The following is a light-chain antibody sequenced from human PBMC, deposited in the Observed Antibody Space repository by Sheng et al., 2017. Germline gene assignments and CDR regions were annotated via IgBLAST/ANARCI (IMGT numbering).Light chain of an antibody. Sequence: DIQMTQSPSSLSASVGDRVTITCRASQSISVYLNWYQQKSGKAPNLLIYGAFSLQSGVPSRFSGSESGTDFTLTISSLQPEDVATYYCQQSYSTPRTFVDGT. CDR2: GAF. CDR1: QSISVY. CDR3: QQSYSTPRT. V-gene: IGKV1-39*01. J-gene: IGKJ1*01.